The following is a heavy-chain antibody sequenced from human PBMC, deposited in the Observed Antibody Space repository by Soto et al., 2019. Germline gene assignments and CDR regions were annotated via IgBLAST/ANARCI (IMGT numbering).Heavy chain of an antibody. J-gene: IGHJ4*02. CDR2: IFSNDEK. V-gene: IGHV2-26*01. Sequence: QVTLKESGPVLVKPTETLTLTCTVSGFSLSNARMGVSWIRQPPGKALEWLAHIFSNDEKSYSTSLKSRLNISKDTSKSQVVLTMTNIDPVDTATYYCARIPGGDFWTPHSAYYFDYWGQGTLVTVSS. CDR3: ARIPGGDFWTPHSAYYFDY. CDR1: GFSLSNARMG. D-gene: IGHD3-3*01.